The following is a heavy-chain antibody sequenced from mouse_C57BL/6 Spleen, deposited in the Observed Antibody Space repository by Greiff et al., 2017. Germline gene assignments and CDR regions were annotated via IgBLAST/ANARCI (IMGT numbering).Heavy chain of an antibody. CDR2: IYPGDGDT. J-gene: IGHJ4*01. D-gene: IGHD1-1*01. V-gene: IGHV1-80*01. CDR3: ASPYYYGSSPDYYAMDY. Sequence: VQLQQSGAELVKPGASVKISCKASGYAFSSYWMNWVKQRPGKGLEWIGQIYPGDGDTNYNGKFKGKATLTADKSSSTAYMQLSSLTSEDSAVYFCASPYYYGSSPDYYAMDYWGQGTSVTVSS. CDR1: GYAFSSYW.